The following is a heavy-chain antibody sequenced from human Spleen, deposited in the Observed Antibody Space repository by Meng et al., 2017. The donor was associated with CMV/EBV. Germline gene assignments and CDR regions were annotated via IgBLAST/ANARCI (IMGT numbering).Heavy chain of an antibody. J-gene: IGHJ4*02. CDR1: GFTFSSYV. Sequence: GGSLRLSCAASGFTFSSYVMHWVRQAPDKGLEWVAVVSYDGSDESYADSVKGRFTISRDNAKNSLYLQMNSLRAEDTAVYYCARVVRGVIDYWGQGTLVTVSS. V-gene: IGHV3-30*04. D-gene: IGHD3-10*01. CDR2: VSYDGSDE. CDR3: ARVVRGVIDY.